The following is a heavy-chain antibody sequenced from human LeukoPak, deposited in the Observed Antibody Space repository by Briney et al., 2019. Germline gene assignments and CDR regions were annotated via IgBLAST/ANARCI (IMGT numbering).Heavy chain of an antibody. CDR3: ARVGGGSYSYFDY. Sequence: SETLSLTCTVSGGSISSYYWSWTRQPPGKGLEWIGYIYYSGSTNYNPSLKSRVTISVDTSKNQFSLKLSSVTAADTAVCYCARVGGGSYSYFDYWGQGTLVTVSS. CDR1: GGSISSYY. J-gene: IGHJ4*02. D-gene: IGHD1-26*01. CDR2: IYYSGST. V-gene: IGHV4-59*01.